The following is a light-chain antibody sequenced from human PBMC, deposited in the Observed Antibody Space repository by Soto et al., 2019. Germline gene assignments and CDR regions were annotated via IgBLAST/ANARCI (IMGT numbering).Light chain of an antibody. J-gene: IGLJ1*01. Sequence: SVLTQPPSVSGAPGPRVTISCTGSSSNIGAGYDVHWYQQLPGTAPKLLIYGNSNRPSGVPDRFPGSKSGTSASLAITGLQAEDEADYYCQSYDSSLSALYVFGTGTKLTVL. CDR2: GNS. CDR3: QSYDSSLSALYV. CDR1: SSNIGAGYD. V-gene: IGLV1-40*01.